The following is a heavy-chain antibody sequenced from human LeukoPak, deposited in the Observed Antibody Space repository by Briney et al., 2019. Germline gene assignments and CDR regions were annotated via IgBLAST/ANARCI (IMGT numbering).Heavy chain of an antibody. D-gene: IGHD5-12*01. CDR1: GGSISSYY. CDR2: IYYSGST. J-gene: IGHJ4*02. Sequence: SETLSLTCTVSGGSISSYYWSWIRQPPGKGLEWIGYIYYSGSTNYNPSLKSRVTISVDTSTNQFSLKLSSVTAADTAVYYCARTKWLRDFDYWGQGTLVTVSS. V-gene: IGHV4-59*08. CDR3: ARTKWLRDFDY.